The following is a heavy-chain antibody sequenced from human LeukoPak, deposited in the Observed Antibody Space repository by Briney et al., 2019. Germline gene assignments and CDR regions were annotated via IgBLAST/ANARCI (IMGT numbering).Heavy chain of an antibody. D-gene: IGHD3-16*01. CDR2: ISYDGSNK. CDR1: GFTFSSYA. Sequence: PGGSLRLSCAASGFTFSSYAMHWVRQAPGKGLEWVAVISYDGSNKYYADSVKGRFTISRDNSKDTLYLQMNSLRAEDTAVYYCARDGGSDYWGQGTLVTVSS. J-gene: IGHJ4*02. V-gene: IGHV3-30*04. CDR3: ARDGGSDY.